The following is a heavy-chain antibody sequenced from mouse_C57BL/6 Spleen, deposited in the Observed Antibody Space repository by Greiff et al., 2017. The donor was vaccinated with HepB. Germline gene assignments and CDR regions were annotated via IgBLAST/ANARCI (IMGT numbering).Heavy chain of an antibody. J-gene: IGHJ3*01. CDR1: GYAFSSSW. D-gene: IGHD2-5*01. V-gene: IGHV1-82*01. CDR3: ARGEDYSTWFAY. CDR2: IYPGDGDT. Sequence: VQLQQSGPELVKPGASVKISCKASGYAFSSSWMNWVKQRPGKGLEWIGRIYPGDGDTNYNGKFKGKATLTADKSSSTAYMQLSSLTSEDSAVYFCARGEDYSTWFAYWGQGTLVTVSA.